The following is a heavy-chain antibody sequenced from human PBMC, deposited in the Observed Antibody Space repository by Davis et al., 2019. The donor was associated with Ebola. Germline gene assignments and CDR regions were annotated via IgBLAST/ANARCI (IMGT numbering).Heavy chain of an antibody. V-gene: IGHV3-7*01. Sequence: PGGSLRLSCAASGFTFSSYWMSWVRQAPGKGLEWVANIKGDGSETYYVDSVKGRFTISRDNAKNSVYLQLDGLRVEDTAVYFCARDHCGGDCGIDYWGQGILVTVSS. D-gene: IGHD2-21*02. CDR1: GFTFSSYW. J-gene: IGHJ4*02. CDR2: IKGDGSET. CDR3: ARDHCGGDCGIDY.